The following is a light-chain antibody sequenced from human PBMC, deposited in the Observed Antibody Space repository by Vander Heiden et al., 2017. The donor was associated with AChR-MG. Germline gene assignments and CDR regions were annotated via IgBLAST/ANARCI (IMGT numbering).Light chain of an antibody. CDR1: QSISSY. V-gene: IGKV1-39*01. J-gene: IGKJ3*01. Sequence: IQMTQSPSYLSASVGDRVTITCRASQSISSYLNWYQQKPGKAPKLLIYAASSLQSGVPSGFSGVGSGSAFTLTIGCLQPEDFATYSCQLGSCTPFTFGPGTKVDFK. CDR2: AAS. CDR3: QLGSCTPFT.